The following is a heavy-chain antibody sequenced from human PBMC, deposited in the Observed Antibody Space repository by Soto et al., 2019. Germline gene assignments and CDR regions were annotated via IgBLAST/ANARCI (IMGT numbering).Heavy chain of an antibody. J-gene: IGHJ5*02. Sequence: EVQLLESGGGLVQPGGSLRLSCAASGFTFSSYAMIWVLQAPGKGLEWVSAISGSGGRTYYADSVKGRFTISRDNSKNTLYLHMNSLRAEDTAVYYCAKRGSSSWFDPWGQGTLVTLSS. CDR1: GFTFSSYA. D-gene: IGHD6-13*01. CDR3: AKRGSSSWFDP. V-gene: IGHV3-23*01. CDR2: ISGSGGRT.